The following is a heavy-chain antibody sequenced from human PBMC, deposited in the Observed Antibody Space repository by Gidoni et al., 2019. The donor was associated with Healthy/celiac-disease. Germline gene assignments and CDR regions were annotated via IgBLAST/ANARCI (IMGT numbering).Heavy chain of an antibody. D-gene: IGHD5-12*01. Sequence: QVQLQQLGAGLLKPSEPLSFTCAVYGWSFCGYYWSWIRQPPGKGLEWIGEINHSGSTNYNPSLKSRVTISVDTSKNQFSLKLSAVTAADTAVYYCARVAPYVDYWGQGTLVTVAS. J-gene: IGHJ4*02. V-gene: IGHV4-34*01. CDR3: ARVAPYVDY. CDR2: INHSGST. CDR1: GWSFCGYY.